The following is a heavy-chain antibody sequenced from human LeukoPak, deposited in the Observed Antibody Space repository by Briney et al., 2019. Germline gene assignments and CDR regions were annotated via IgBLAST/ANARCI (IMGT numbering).Heavy chain of an antibody. CDR2: IYTSGST. CDR1: GGSISSGSYY. CDR3: ARGLNLVATHPVLFDY. V-gene: IGHV4-61*02. J-gene: IGHJ4*02. D-gene: IGHD5-12*01. Sequence: SETLSLTCTVSGGSISSGSYYWSWIRQPAGKGLEWIGRIYTSGSTNYNPSLKSRVTISVDTSKNQFSLKLSSVTAADTAVYYCARGLNLVATHPVLFDYWGQGTLVTVSS.